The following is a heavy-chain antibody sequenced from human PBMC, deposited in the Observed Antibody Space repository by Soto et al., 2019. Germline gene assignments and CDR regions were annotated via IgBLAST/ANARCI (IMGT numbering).Heavy chain of an antibody. V-gene: IGHV5-51*01. CDR2: IYPGDSDT. CDR1: GYSFTSYW. J-gene: IGHJ6*01. D-gene: IGHD6-19*01. CDR3: ATPPEAGKYYYGVHG. Sequence: GESLKISCKGSGYSFTSYWIGWVRQMPRKGLKWMGIIYPGDSDTRYSPSFQGQVTISADKSISTAYLQWSSLKASDTAMYYCATPPEAGKYYYGVHGPGQGTWVTGSS.